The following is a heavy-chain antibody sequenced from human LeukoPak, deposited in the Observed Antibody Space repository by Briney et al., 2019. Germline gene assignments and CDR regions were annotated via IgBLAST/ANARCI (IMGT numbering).Heavy chain of an antibody. D-gene: IGHD3-10*01. CDR2: IYYSGST. CDR3: ASTYYYGSGSYYNDFKDYYFDY. V-gene: IGHV4-59*08. Sequence: SETLSLTCTVSGGSISSYYWSWIRQPPGKGLEWIGYIYYSGSTNYNPSLKSRVTISVDTSKNQFSLKLSSVTAADTAVYYCASTYYYGSGSYYNDFKDYYFDYWGQGTLVTVSS. J-gene: IGHJ4*02. CDR1: GGSISSYY.